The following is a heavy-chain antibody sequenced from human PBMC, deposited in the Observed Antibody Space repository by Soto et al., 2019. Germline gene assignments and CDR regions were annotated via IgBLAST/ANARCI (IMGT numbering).Heavy chain of an antibody. D-gene: IGHD6-19*01. CDR3: ARDWGSSGWFNWFDS. CDR1: GFTFNNYG. CDR2: LSHDGTIA. Sequence: QVQLVESGGGVVQPGRSLTLSCAASGFTFNNYGMHWVRQAPGKGLEWVAMLSHDGTIAYYGDSVRGRFTVSRDESKNTHYLQMNSLRPDDTAVYYCARDWGSSGWFNWFDSWGQGTLVTVSS. J-gene: IGHJ5*01. V-gene: IGHV3-30*03.